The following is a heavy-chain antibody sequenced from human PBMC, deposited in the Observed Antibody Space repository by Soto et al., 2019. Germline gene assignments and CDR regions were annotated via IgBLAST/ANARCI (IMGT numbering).Heavy chain of an antibody. D-gene: IGHD3-10*01. V-gene: IGHV4-59*01. CDR1: GGSISSYY. J-gene: IGHJ4*02. Sequence: TSETLSLTCTVSGGSISSYYWSWIRHPPGKGLEWIGYIYYSGSTNYNPSLKSRVTISVDTSKNQFSLKLSSVTAADTAVYYCARILISRGPYFDFWGQGTLVTVSS. CDR3: ARILISRGPYFDF. CDR2: IYYSGST.